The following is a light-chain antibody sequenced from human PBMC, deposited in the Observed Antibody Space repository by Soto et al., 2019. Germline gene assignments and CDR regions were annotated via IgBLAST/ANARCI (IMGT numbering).Light chain of an antibody. CDR1: SSDVGSYNH. CDR2: EVY. Sequence: QSALTQPPSVSGSPGQAVTISCSGTSSDVGSYNHVSWYQQAPGTAPKVMIYEVYNRPSGVTDRFSGSKSGNTASLTISGRQPEDDADYYCYSFTTSNTYVFGTGTKVTVL. CDR3: YSFTTSNTYV. V-gene: IGLV2-18*02. J-gene: IGLJ1*01.